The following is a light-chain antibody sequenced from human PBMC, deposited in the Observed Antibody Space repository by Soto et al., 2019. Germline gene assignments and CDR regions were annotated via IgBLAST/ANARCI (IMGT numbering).Light chain of an antibody. CDR2: EVN. Sequence: QSALTQPPSVSGSPGQSVTISCTGTSSDVGSYNRVSWYQQSPGTAPKLIIYEVNNRPSGVPHRFSGSKSGNTASLTISGLQAEDEADYYCSSYTNIALDVIFGGGTKLTVL. V-gene: IGLV2-18*02. J-gene: IGLJ2*01. CDR3: SSYTNIALDVI. CDR1: SSDVGSYNR.